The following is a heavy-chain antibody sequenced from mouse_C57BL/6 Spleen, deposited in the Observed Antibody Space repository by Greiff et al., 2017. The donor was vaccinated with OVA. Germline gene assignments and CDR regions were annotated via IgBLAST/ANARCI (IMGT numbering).Heavy chain of an antibody. CDR3: ARYDYGNYEDAMDY. CDR2: IRNKANGYTT. CDR1: GFTFTDYY. Sequence: EVKLQESGGGLVQPGGSLSLSCAASGFTFTDYYMSWVRQPPGKALEWLGFIRNKANGYTTEYSASVKGRFTISRDNSQSILYLQMNALRAEDSATYYCARYDYGNYEDAMDYWGQGTSVTVSS. D-gene: IGHD2-1*01. V-gene: IGHV7-3*01. J-gene: IGHJ4*01.